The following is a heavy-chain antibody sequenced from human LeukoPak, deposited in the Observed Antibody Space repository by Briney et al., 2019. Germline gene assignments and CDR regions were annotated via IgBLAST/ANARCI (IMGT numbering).Heavy chain of an antibody. CDR2: ISGYNGNR. D-gene: IGHD3-10*01. V-gene: IGHV1-18*01. CDR3: ARATRVRGVIDAFDI. CDR1: GYTFTSYG. J-gene: IGHJ3*02. Sequence: ASVKLSCKASGYTFTSYGISWVRQAPGQGLEWMGWISGYNGNRNDAQKLQGRVTMATKTCTSTAYMELMSLRSDDTAVYYRARATRVRGVIDAFDIWGQGTMVTVSS.